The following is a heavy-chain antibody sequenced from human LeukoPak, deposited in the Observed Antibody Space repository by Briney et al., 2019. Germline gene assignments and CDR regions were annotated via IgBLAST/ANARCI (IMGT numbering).Heavy chain of an antibody. V-gene: IGHV4-31*03. CDR2: IYYSGST. D-gene: IGHD3-3*01. CDR1: GGSISSGGYY. Sequence: SQTLSLTCTVSGGSISSGGYYWSWIRQHPGQGLEWIGYIYYSGSTYYNPSLKSRVTISVDTSKNQFSLRMTSVTAADTAVYYCARGYGVVISTPYYYGMDVWGQGTTVTVSS. CDR3: ARGYGVVISTPYYYGMDV. J-gene: IGHJ6*02.